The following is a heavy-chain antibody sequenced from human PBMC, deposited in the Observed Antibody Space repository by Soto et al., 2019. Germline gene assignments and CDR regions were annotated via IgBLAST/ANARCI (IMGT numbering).Heavy chain of an antibody. D-gene: IGHD3-10*01. Sequence: GGSLRLSCAASGFTFSSYAMHWVRQAPGKGLEWVAVISYDGSNKYYADSVKGRFTISRDNSKNTLYLQMNSLRAEDTAVYYCARALLWFGELLRGYYGMDVWGQGTKVTVSS. CDR1: GFTFSSYA. V-gene: IGHV3-30-3*01. CDR3: ARALLWFGELLRGYYGMDV. J-gene: IGHJ6*02. CDR2: ISYDGSNK.